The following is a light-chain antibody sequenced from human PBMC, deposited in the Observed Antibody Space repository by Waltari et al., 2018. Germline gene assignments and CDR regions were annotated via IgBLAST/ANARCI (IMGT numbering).Light chain of an antibody. V-gene: IGLV3-22*01. J-gene: IGLJ3*02. Sequence: SYELTQLPSVSVSPGQTARITRPGDVLGENFADWYRQEPGQAPVLVIYEDDKRYPGVPERFSGSTSGNTATLTISRVLTEDGADYYCVSGNEDILVFGGGTKLTVL. CDR3: VSGNEDILV. CDR2: EDD. CDR1: VLGENF.